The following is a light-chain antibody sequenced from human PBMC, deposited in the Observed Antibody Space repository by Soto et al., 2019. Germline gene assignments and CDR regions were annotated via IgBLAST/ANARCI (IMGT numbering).Light chain of an antibody. CDR1: QDIITW. V-gene: IGKV1-12*01. CDR3: QQSYSSPIT. Sequence: DIQMTQSPSSVTASVGDRFTITCLASQDIITWLAWYQQKPGKAPNLLIYTASNLQSGVPSRFSGSGSGTDFTLTISSLQPEDFVTYYCQQSYSSPITFGQGTRLEI. CDR2: TAS. J-gene: IGKJ5*01.